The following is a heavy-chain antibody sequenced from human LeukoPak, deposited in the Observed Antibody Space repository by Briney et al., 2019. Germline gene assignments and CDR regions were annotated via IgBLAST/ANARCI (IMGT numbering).Heavy chain of an antibody. CDR2: IHTSGST. CDR1: GGSISSGSYY. CDR3: AREGIAAAGSYFDY. V-gene: IGHV4-61*02. Sequence: PSQTLSLTCTVSGGSISSGSYYWSWIRQPAGKGLEWIGRIHTSGSTNYNPSLKSRVTISVDTSKNQFSLKLSSVTAADTAVYYCAREGIAAAGSYFDYWGQGTLVTVSS. J-gene: IGHJ4*02. D-gene: IGHD6-13*01.